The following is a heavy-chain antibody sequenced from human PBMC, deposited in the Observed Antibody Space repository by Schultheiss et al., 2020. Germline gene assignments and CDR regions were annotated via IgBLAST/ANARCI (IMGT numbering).Heavy chain of an antibody. J-gene: IGHJ4*02. V-gene: IGHV3-48*01. CDR2: ISSSSSAI. CDR3: ARDAQVASNDY. D-gene: IGHD5-12*01. CDR1: GFTFDDYA. Sequence: SCAASGFTFDDYAMHWVRQPPGKGLEWVSYISSSSSAIYYSDSVKGRFTISRDNAKNSLYLQMNSLRAEDTAVYYCARDAQVASNDYWGQGTLVTVSS.